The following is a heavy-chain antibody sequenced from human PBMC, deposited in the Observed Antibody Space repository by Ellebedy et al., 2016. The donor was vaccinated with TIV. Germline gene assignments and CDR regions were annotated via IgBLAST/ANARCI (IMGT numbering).Heavy chain of an antibody. V-gene: IGHV1-3*01. CDR3: ARAIYGMSWFDP. CDR2: LNAGNGNT. Sequence: AASVKVSCKASGDIFTSNAMHWVHQAPGQRLKWVGWLNAGNGNTKYSQKFKGRVTIIRDTSANTAYMELSSLRSEDTAVYSCARAIYGMSWFDPWGPGTLVTVSS. J-gene: IGHJ5*02. CDR1: GDIFTSNA. D-gene: IGHD3-3*01.